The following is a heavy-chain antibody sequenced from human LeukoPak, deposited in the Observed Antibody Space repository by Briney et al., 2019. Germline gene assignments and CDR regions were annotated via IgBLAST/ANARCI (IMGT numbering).Heavy chain of an antibody. CDR2: ITASGGST. D-gene: IGHD3-10*01. CDR1: GFTFPNYA. V-gene: IGHV3-23*01. CDR3: AKHYYGSGSYAFDI. J-gene: IGHJ3*02. Sequence: GGSLRLSCAASGFTFPNYAMSWVRQAPGKGLEWVSAITASGGSTFYADSVKGRFTISRDNSKNTLYLQMNSLRAEDTAVYYCAKHYYGSGSYAFDIWGQGTMVTVSS.